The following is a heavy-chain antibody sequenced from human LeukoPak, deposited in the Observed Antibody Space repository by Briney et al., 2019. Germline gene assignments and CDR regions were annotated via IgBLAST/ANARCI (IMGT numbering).Heavy chain of an antibody. J-gene: IGHJ4*02. Sequence: PSETLSLTCAVSGGSISSSNWWSWVRQPPGKGLERIGEIYHSGSTNYNPSLKSRVTISVDKSKNQFSLKLSSVTAADTAVYYCARASSSSWGAAFDYWGQGTLVTVSS. CDR1: GGSISSSNW. CDR2: IYHSGST. V-gene: IGHV4-4*02. D-gene: IGHD6-13*01. CDR3: ARASSSSWGAAFDY.